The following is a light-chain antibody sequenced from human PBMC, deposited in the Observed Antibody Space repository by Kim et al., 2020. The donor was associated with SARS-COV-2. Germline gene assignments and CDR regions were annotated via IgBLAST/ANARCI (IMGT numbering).Light chain of an antibody. J-gene: IGLJ3*02. CDR3: NSRDSSGNLWV. CDR1: SLRSYY. CDR2: GKN. V-gene: IGLV3-19*01. Sequence: SSELTQDPAVSVALGQTVRITCQGDSLRSYYASWYKQKPGQAPVLVIYGKNNRPSGIPDRFSGSSSGNTASLTITGAQAEDEADYYCNSRDSSGNLWVFG.